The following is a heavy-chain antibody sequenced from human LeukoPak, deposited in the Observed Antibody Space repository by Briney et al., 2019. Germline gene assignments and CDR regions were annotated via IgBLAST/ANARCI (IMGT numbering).Heavy chain of an antibody. CDR2: IIPIFGTA. V-gene: IGHV1-69*05. CDR3: ASGPIVVTTMVRNFQH. Sequence: AASVKVSCKASGGTFSSYAISWVRQAPGQGLEWMGRIIPIFGTANYAQKFQGRVTITTDESTSTAYMELSSLRSEDTAVYYCASGPIVVTTMVRNFQHWGQGTLVTVSS. J-gene: IGHJ1*01. D-gene: IGHD3-22*01. CDR1: GGTFSSYA.